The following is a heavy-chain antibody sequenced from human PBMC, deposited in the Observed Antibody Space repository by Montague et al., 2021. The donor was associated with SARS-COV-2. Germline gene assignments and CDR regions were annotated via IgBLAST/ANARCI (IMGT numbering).Heavy chain of an antibody. CDR3: AREIAAAPDY. Sequence: PALVKPTQTLTLTCTFSGFSLSTSGMCVSWVRQPPGKALEWLARIDWDDDKYYSTSLKTRLTISKDTSKNQVVLTMTKMDLVDTATYYCAREIAAAPDYWGQGTLVTVSS. D-gene: IGHD6-13*01. J-gene: IGHJ4*02. CDR1: GFSLSTSGMC. CDR2: IDWDDDK. V-gene: IGHV2-70*11.